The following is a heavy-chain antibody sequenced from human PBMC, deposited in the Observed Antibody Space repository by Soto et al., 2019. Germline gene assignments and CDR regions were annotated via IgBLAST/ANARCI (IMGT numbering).Heavy chain of an antibody. J-gene: IGHJ6*02. CDR3: ARGAIVLMVYAIPQNYYYYGMDV. CDR1: GGTVSSYA. D-gene: IGHD2-8*01. Sequence: ASVKVSCKSSGGTVSSYAISWVRQAPGQGLEWMGGIIPIFGTANYAQKFQGRVTITADESTSTAYMELSSLRSEDTAVYYCARGAIVLMVYAIPQNYYYYGMDVWGQGTTVTVSS. V-gene: IGHV1-69*13. CDR2: IIPIFGTA.